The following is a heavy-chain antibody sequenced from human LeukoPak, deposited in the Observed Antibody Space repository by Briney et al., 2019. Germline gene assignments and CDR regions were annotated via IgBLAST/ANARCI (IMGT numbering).Heavy chain of an antibody. Sequence: GSLRLSCAASGFTFSSYSMNWVRQAPGKGLEWIGSIYYSGSTYYNPSLKSRVTISVDTSKNQFSLKLSSVTAADTAVYYCATGEWLLLDYWGQGTLVTVSS. CDR2: IYYSGST. CDR3: ATGEWLLLDY. V-gene: IGHV4-59*05. D-gene: IGHD3-22*01. J-gene: IGHJ4*02. CDR1: GFTFSSYSMN.